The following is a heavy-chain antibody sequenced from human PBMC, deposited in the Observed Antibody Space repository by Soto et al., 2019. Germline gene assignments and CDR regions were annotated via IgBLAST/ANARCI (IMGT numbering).Heavy chain of an antibody. J-gene: IGHJ4*02. V-gene: IGHV4-39*01. CDR3: ARQRTSDVTQAYFDV. D-gene: IGHD2-21*02. CDR1: GDSSSSRSYY. CDR2: LYYSGRT. Sequence: SETLSLTCSVTGDSSSSRSYYWGWTRQPPGKGLEWSGSLYYSGRTYNNPSLWSRVSMSIYTSKDQFSLKLKSVTAADTALYFCARQRTSDVTQAYFDVWGPGSLVTVSS.